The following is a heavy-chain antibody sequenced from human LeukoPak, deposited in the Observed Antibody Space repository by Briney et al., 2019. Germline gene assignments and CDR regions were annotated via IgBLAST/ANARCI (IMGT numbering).Heavy chain of an antibody. CDR1: GGSISSNSYY. Sequence: SETLSLTCTVSGGSISSNSYYWGWIRQPPGKGLKWIGSIYYSGSTYYNPSLTSRVTISVDTSKNQFSLKLSSVTAADTAVYYCAREERGYSGYDLYYYYMDVWGKETTVTVSS. CDR2: IYYSGST. CDR3: AREERGYSGYDLYYYYMDV. V-gene: IGHV4-39*07. J-gene: IGHJ6*03. D-gene: IGHD5-12*01.